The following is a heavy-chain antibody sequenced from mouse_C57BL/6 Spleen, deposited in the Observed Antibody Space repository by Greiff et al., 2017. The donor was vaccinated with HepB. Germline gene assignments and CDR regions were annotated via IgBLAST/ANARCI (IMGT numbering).Heavy chain of an antibody. V-gene: IGHV1-54*01. CDR2: INPGSGGT. CDR1: GYAFTNYL. J-gene: IGHJ4*01. D-gene: IGHD1-2*01. Sequence: VHLVESGAELVRPGTSVKVSCKASGYAFTNYLIEWVKQRPGQGLEWIGVINPGSGGTNYNEKFKGKATLTADKSSSTAYMQLSSLTSEDSAVYFCARSDGYDAMDYWGQGTSVTVSS. CDR3: ARSDGYDAMDY.